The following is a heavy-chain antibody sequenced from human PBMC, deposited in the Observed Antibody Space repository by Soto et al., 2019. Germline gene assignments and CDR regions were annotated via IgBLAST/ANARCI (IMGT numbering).Heavy chain of an antibody. CDR3: ARSDILAGLGYYGMDV. Sequence: ETLSLTCTVSGGSISTYYWIWIRQPPGKGLEWIGYIYYSGSTNYNPSLKSRVTISVDTSKNQFSLRLSSVTAADTAVYYCARSDILAGLGYYGMDVWGQGTTVTVSS. D-gene: IGHD3-9*01. J-gene: IGHJ6*02. CDR2: IYYSGST. CDR1: GGSISTYY. V-gene: IGHV4-59*08.